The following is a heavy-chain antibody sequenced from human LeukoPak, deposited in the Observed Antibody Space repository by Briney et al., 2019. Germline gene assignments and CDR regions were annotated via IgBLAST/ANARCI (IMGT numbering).Heavy chain of an antibody. D-gene: IGHD6-6*01. J-gene: IGHJ6*02. CDR3: ARYTSSSGYFYYALDV. Sequence: PGGSLRLSCVASGLTFSNFAMSWVRQAPGKGLEWVSHISGNGGSTDYADSVKGRFTISRDNSKNTLYVQMNSLRADDTAIYYCARYTSSSGYFYYALDVWGQGTTVTVSS. CDR1: GLTFSNFA. CDR2: ISGNGGST. V-gene: IGHV3-23*01.